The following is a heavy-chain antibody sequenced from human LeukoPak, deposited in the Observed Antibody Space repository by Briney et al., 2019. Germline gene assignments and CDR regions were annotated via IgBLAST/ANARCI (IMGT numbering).Heavy chain of an antibody. V-gene: IGHV3-23*01. D-gene: IGHD3-9*01. CDR2: ISGSGGST. J-gene: IGHJ4*02. CDR1: GFTFSSYA. Sequence: PGGSLRLSCAASGFTFSSYAMSWVRQAPGKGLEWVSAISGSGGSTYYADSVKGRFTISRDNSKNTLYLQMNSLRAEDTAVYYCAKGPYYDILTGYYSDCWGQGTLVTVSS. CDR3: AKGPYYDILTGYYSDC.